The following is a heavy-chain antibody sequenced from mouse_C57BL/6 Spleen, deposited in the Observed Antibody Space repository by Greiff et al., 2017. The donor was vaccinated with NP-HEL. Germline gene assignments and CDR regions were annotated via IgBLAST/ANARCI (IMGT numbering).Heavy chain of an antibody. CDR1: GYAFSSSW. V-gene: IGHV1-82*01. CDR3: ASGKTRIVSYFDY. D-gene: IGHD2-5*01. Sequence: VQLQESGPELVKPGASVKISCKASGYAFSSSWMNWVKQRPGKGLEWIGRIYPGDGDTNYNGKFKGKATLTADKSSSTAYMQLSSLTSEDSAVYFCASGKTRIVSYFDYWGQGTTLTVSS. CDR2: IYPGDGDT. J-gene: IGHJ2*01.